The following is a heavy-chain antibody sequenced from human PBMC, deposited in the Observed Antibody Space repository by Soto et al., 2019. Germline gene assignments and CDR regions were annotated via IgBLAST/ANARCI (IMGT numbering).Heavy chain of an antibody. J-gene: IGHJ6*02. CDR3: VRDHQWLLMDV. Sequence: QVQLQESGPGLVMPSQTLSLTCTVSGASIFSGDFYWTWIRQPPGEGLEWIGYTDYSGSTYYNPSLMNRVTISIDTSKNQFSLKLRSVTAADTAVYYCVRDHQWLLMDVWGQGTTVTVSS. CDR2: TDYSGST. D-gene: IGHD6-19*01. CDR1: GASIFSGDFY. V-gene: IGHV4-30-4*01.